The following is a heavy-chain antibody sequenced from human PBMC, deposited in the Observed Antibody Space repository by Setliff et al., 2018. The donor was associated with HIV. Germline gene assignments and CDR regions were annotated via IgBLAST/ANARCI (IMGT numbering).Heavy chain of an antibody. CDR1: GFTLSTYG. D-gene: IGHD3-3*01. CDR3: AKDRLEWLAPDGFDI. V-gene: IGHV3-30*02. CDR2: VHYNGNDK. J-gene: IGHJ3*02. Sequence: AGGSLRLSCATSGFTLSTYGMHWVRQAPGKGLEWVARVHYNGNDKFYVDSVKGRFTISRDNAKNSLYLQMNSLRAEDTAVYYCAKDRLEWLAPDGFDIWGLGTMVTVSS.